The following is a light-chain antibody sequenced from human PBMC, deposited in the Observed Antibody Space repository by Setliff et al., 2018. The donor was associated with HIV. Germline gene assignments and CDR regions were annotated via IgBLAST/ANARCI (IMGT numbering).Light chain of an antibody. Sequence: QSVLTQPASVSGSPGQSITISCTGTSSDVGSYNLVSWYQQHPGKAPKLMIYEVSKRPSGVSNRFSGSKSGNTASLTISGLQAEGEADYYCCSYAGSSTYVFGTGTKV. V-gene: IGLV2-23*02. CDR2: EVS. CDR1: SSDVGSYNL. CDR3: CSYAGSSTYV. J-gene: IGLJ1*01.